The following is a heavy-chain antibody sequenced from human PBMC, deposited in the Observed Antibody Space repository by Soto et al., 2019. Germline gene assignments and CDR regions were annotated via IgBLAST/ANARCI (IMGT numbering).Heavy chain of an antibody. CDR3: ARTPTRGASAWLDP. V-gene: IGHV4-34*01. CDR1: GGSFSDYY. CDR2: IHLSGRV. Sequence: QVQLQQWGSGLLKPSETLSLTCAIYGGSFSDYYWHWIRQSPGKGLEWIGEIHLSGRVNFTPSLKSRTSLSMDTSRNQFFLTLRSVTAADTAVHFCARTPTRGASAWLDPWGRGHLVTVSS. J-gene: IGHJ5*02. D-gene: IGHD1-26*01.